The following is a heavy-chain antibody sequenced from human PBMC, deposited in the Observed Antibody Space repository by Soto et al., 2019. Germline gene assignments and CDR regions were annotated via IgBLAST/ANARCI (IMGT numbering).Heavy chain of an antibody. CDR1: GFTFSSYW. J-gene: IGHJ6*02. CDR2: INSDGSST. V-gene: IGHV3-74*01. CDR3: ARTTYDFWSGYYLYGMDV. D-gene: IGHD3-3*01. Sequence: HPGGSLRLSCAASGFTFSSYWMHWVRQAPGKGLVWVSRINSDGSSTSYADSVKGRFTISRDNAKNTLYLQMNSLRAEDTAVYYCARTTYDFWSGYYLYGMDVWGQGTTVTVSS.